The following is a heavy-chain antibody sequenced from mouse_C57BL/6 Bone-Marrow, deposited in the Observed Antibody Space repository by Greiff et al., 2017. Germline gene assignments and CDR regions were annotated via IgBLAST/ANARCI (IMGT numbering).Heavy chain of an antibody. CDR2: IDPSDSYT. V-gene: IGHV1-50*01. Sequence: QVQLQQPGAELVKPGASVKLSCKASGYTFTSYWMQWVKQRPGQGLEWIGEIDPSDSYTNYNQKFKGKATLTVDTSSSTAYMQLSSLTSEDSAVYYCALDGDPWFAYWGQGTLVTVSA. D-gene: IGHD3-3*01. CDR3: ALDGDPWFAY. CDR1: GYTFTSYW. J-gene: IGHJ3*01.